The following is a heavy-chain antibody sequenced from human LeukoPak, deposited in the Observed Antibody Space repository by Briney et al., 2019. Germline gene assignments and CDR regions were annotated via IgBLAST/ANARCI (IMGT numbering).Heavy chain of an antibody. V-gene: IGHV3-21*01. CDR1: GFAFSSYS. Sequence: GGSLRLSCAASGFAFSSYSMNWVRQAPGKGLEWVSSISSSSSYIYYADSVKGRFTISRDNAKNSLYLQMNSLRAEDTAVYYCARGGLSIYDAFDIWGQGTMVTVSS. J-gene: IGHJ3*02. CDR2: ISSSSSYI. CDR3: ARGGLSIYDAFDI. D-gene: IGHD6-6*01.